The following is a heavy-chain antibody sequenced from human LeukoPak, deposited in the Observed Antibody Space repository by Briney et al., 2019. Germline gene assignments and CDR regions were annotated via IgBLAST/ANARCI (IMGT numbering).Heavy chain of an antibody. J-gene: IGHJ4*02. V-gene: IGHV4-59*01. CDR2: IYYSGST. CDR3: ARVSRCSGGSCYYFDY. Sequence: SETLSLTCTVSGASISNYYWSWIRQPPGKGLEWIGYIYYSGSTNYNPSLKSRVTISVDTSKNQFSLKLSSVTAADTAVYYCARVSRCSGGSCYYFDYWGQGTLVTVSS. CDR1: GASISNYY. D-gene: IGHD2-15*01.